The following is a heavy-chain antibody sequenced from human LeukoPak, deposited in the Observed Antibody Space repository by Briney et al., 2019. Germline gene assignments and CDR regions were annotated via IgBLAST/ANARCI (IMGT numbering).Heavy chain of an antibody. Sequence: GGSLRLSCAASGFTFSSYGMHWVRQAPGKGLEWVAVIWYDGSNKYYADSVKGRFTISRDNSKNTLYLQMNSLRAEDTAVYYCARDYDFWSGVPGYWGQGTLVTVSS. CDR3: ARDYDFWSGVPGY. V-gene: IGHV3-33*01. J-gene: IGHJ4*02. CDR1: GFTFSSYG. CDR2: IWYDGSNK. D-gene: IGHD3-3*01.